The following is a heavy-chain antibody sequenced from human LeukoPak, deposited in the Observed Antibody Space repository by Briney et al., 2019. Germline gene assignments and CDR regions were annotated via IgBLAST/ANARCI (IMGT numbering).Heavy chain of an antibody. D-gene: IGHD3-10*02. Sequence: GGSLRLSCAASGFTVSSNYMSWVRQAPGKGLEWVSVIYSGGSTYYADSVKGRFTISRDNAKNSLYLQMNSLRAEDTAVYYCAELGITMIGGVWGKGTTVTTSS. CDR3: AELGITMIGGV. CDR1: GFTVSSNY. V-gene: IGHV3-53*01. CDR2: IYSGGST. J-gene: IGHJ6*04.